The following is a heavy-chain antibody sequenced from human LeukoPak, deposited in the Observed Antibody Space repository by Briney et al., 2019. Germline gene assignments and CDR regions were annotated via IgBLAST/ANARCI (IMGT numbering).Heavy chain of an antibody. D-gene: IGHD5-12*01. Sequence: GGSLRLSCAASGFTFSSYWMSWVRQAPGKGLEWVANIKQDGSEKYYVDPVKGRFTISRDNAKNSLYLQMNSLRAEDTAVYYCARTTGLHAFDIWGQGTMVTVSS. CDR3: ARTTGLHAFDI. CDR2: IKQDGSEK. CDR1: GFTFSSYW. V-gene: IGHV3-7*02. J-gene: IGHJ3*02.